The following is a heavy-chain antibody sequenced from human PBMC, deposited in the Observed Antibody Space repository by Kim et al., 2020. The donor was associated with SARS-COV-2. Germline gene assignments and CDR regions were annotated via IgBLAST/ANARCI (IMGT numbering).Heavy chain of an antibody. CDR1: GGSISSSNW. D-gene: IGHD6-13*01. CDR2: IYHSGST. V-gene: IGHV4-4*02. CDR3: ARETSPTIAAAGSWFDP. J-gene: IGHJ5*02. Sequence: SETLSLTCAVSGGSISSSNWWSWVRQPPGKGLEWIGEIYHSGSTNYNPSLKSRFTISVDKSKNQFSLKLSSVTAADTAVYYCARETSPTIAAAGSWFDPWGQGTLVTVSS.